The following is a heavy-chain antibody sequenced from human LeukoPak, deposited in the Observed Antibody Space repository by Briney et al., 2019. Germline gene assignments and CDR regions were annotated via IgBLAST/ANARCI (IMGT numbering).Heavy chain of an antibody. CDR3: ARGGGYGPPGYFDL. CDR2: IIPIFGTA. J-gene: IGHJ2*01. Sequence: ASLKVSCKASGGTFSSYAISWVRQAPGQGLEWMGRIIPIFGTANYAQKFQGRVTITADKSTSTAYMELSSLRSEDTAVYYCARGGGYGPPGYFDLWGRGTLVTVSS. D-gene: IGHD5-12*01. CDR1: GGTFSSYA. V-gene: IGHV1-69*06.